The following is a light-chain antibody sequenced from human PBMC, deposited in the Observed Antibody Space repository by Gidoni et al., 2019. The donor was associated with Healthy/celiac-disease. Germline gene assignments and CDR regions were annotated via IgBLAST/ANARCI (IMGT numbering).Light chain of an antibody. CDR2: GAP. CDR3: QQDYNLPPT. CDR1: QSVSSSY. Sequence: PGERVTLSCRASQSVSSSYLTWYQQKPGQAPRLLIYGAPTRATSIPARVSGSGSGTDFTLTISSLQPEDFAVYYCQQDYNLPPTFGQGTKVEIK. V-gene: IGKV3D-7*01. J-gene: IGKJ1*01.